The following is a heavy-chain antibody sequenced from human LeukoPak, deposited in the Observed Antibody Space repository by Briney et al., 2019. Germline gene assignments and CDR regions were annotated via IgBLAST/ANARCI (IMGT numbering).Heavy chain of an antibody. D-gene: IGHD3-10*01. J-gene: IGHJ4*02. CDR3: ARAEWGSGSYYSVY. V-gene: IGHV1-8*01. CDR1: GYTFTSYD. CDR2: MNPNSGNT. Sequence: GASVEVSCKASGYTFTSYDINWVRQATGQGLEWMGWMNPNSGNTGYAQKFQGRVTMTRNTSISTAYMELSSLRSEDTAVYYCARAEWGSGSYYSVYWGQGTLVTVSS.